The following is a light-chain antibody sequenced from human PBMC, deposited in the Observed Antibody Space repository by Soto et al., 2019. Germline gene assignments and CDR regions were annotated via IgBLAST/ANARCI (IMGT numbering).Light chain of an antibody. Sequence: QSAPTQPASVSGSPGQSITISCTGASSDVGYSNHVSWYQQHPGKVPKLIIYDVNNRPSGVSDRFSGSKSGNTASLTISGLQSEDDGDYYCSSYTSRDTLVFGGGTKRTVL. CDR1: SSDVGYSNH. CDR2: DVN. J-gene: IGLJ3*02. V-gene: IGLV2-14*01. CDR3: SSYTSRDTLV.